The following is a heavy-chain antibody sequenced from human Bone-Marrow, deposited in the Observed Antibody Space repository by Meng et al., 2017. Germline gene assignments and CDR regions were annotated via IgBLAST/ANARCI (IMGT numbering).Heavy chain of an antibody. CDR3: ARAAYDIWSGYAP. Sequence: LQWPGQGGVKPPGPLASACVFSGASSSSIYCWGWVCQPPGKGLGWIGEIYIDGSTNYTPSLKSRVTISVDKSKTQFSLKLSSVTAADTAVYYCARAAYDIWSGYAPWGQGSLVTVSS. CDR2: IYIDGST. J-gene: IGHJ5*02. CDR1: GASSSSIYC. D-gene: IGHD3-3*01. V-gene: IGHV4-4*03.